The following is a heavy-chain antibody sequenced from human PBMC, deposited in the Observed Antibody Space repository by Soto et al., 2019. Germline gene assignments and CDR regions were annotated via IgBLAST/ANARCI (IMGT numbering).Heavy chain of an antibody. Sequence: QLQLQESGSGLVKPSQTLSLMCDVSGGSITRGGYSWSWIRQLPGKGLEWLGYIYDNGNTYYNASLKSRVIISVDRSKNQFSLNLTSVTAADTAVYYCARWSPLYGMDVWGQGATVTVSS. V-gene: IGHV4-30-2*01. CDR3: ARWSPLYGMDV. CDR2: IYDNGNT. J-gene: IGHJ6*02. CDR1: GGSITRGGYS. D-gene: IGHD3-3*01.